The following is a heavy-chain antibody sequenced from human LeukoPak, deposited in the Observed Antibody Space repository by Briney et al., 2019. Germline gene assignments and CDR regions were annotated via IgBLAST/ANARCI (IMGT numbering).Heavy chain of an antibody. D-gene: IGHD1-7*01. CDR1: GGSISSYY. Sequence: SETLSLTCTVSGGSISSYYWSWIRQPPGKGLEWIGYIYYSGRTDYNPSLKSRVTISINTSKNQFSLDLTSVTAADTAVYYCARDSVTGTTRIDYWGQGTLVTVSS. J-gene: IGHJ4*02. CDR3: ARDSVTGTTRIDY. CDR2: IYYSGRT. V-gene: IGHV4-59*12.